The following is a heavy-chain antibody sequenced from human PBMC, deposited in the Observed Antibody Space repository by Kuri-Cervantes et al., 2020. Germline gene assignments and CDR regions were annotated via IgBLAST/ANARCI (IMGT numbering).Heavy chain of an antibody. CDR2: INHSGST. D-gene: IGHD6-6*01. V-gene: IGHV4-34*01. J-gene: IGHJ6*03. Sequence: ESLKISCAVYGGSFSGYYWSWIRQPPGKGLEWIGEINHSGSTNYNPSLKSRVTISVDTSKNQFPLKLSSVTAADTAVYYCARGGSIAARRDYYYYMDVWGKGTTVTVSS. CDR3: ARGGSIAARRDYYYYMDV. CDR1: GGSFSGYY.